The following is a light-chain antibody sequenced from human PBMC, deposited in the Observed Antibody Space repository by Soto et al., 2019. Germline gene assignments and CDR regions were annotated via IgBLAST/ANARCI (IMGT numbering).Light chain of an antibody. V-gene: IGKV1-27*01. CDR2: DAS. J-gene: IGKJ4*01. CDR3: QKYNGSPLT. CDR1: QGISIY. Sequence: DIQMTQSPSSLSASVGDRVTIACRASQGISIYLAWYQQKPGKVPQLLIYDASTLQSGVPSRFSGRGSGTDFTLTISGLQPEDVATYYCQKYNGSPLTFGGGTKVELK.